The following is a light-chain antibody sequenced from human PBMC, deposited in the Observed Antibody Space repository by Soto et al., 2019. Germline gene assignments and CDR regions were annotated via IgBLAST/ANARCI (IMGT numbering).Light chain of an antibody. J-gene: IGLJ1*01. Sequence: QSALTQPASVSGSPGQSITISCTGTSSDVGDYNYVSWYQQHPGKVPKLMIYDANNRPSGVSNRFSGSKSGNTASLTISGLQAEDEADYYCCSYTSTSTYVFGTGTKVTVL. V-gene: IGLV2-14*01. CDR2: DAN. CDR3: CSYTSTSTYV. CDR1: SSDVGDYNY.